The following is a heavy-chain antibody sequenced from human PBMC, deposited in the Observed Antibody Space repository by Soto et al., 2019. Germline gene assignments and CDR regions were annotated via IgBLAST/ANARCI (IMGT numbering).Heavy chain of an antibody. CDR2: IHYSGST. Sequence: PXEALSLTFAVSGGSITSGAFYWTWIRQHPGKGLEWIAYIHYSGSTYYNPSLKSRVTISVDTSNNQFSLKLSSVTAADTAVYYCARYYFDSSGYSNRFDPWGQGTLVTVSS. V-gene: IGHV4-31*11. D-gene: IGHD3-22*01. CDR1: GGSITSGAFY. CDR3: ARYYFDSSGYSNRFDP. J-gene: IGHJ5*02.